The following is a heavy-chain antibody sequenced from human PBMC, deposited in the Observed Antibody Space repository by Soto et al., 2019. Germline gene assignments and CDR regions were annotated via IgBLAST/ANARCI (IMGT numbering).Heavy chain of an antibody. CDR1: GYTFTGYY. V-gene: IGHV1-2*02. D-gene: IGHD2-2*01. Sequence: QGHLVQSGAEVKRPGASVKVSCKASGYTFTGYYMHWVRQVPGQGLEWMGWINPNSGDKDYAQKFQGRVTLTRDKSISTAYMELSSLKSDDTAVYYCARVGYCSDTRCYYGQDYYFFYGMDVWGQRTTVTVS. CDR2: INPNSGDK. J-gene: IGHJ6*02. CDR3: ARVGYCSDTRCYYGQDYYFFYGMDV.